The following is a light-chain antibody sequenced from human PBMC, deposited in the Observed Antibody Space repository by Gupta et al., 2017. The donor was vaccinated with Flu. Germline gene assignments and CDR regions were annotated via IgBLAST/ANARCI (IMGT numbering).Light chain of an antibody. CDR1: SSDVGGYNY. J-gene: IGLJ3*02. V-gene: IGLV2-14*01. CDR3: TSYISGSTPWV. CDR2: AVS. Sequence: QSALTQPASVSGSPGQSITIPCTGTSSDVGGYNYVSWYQQHPGKAPKLMIYAVSNRPSGVSSRFSGSKSGNTASLTISGLRAEDEADYYCTSYISGSTPWVFGGGTKVTVL.